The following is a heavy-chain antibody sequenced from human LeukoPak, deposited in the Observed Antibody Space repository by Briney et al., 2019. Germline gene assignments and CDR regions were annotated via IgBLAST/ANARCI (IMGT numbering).Heavy chain of an antibody. V-gene: IGHV3-30*18. CDR3: AKPRDIDSWAFDV. CDR1: EFTFNNHD. Sequence: PGRSLRLSCAASEFTFNNHDMHWVRRAPGKGLEWVAAISYDGRNKYYADSVKGRFTISRDNSKHTLNLQMNSLRTEDTAVFYCAKPRDIDSWAFDVWGQGTMVTVSS. CDR2: ISYDGRNK. D-gene: IGHD2-15*01. J-gene: IGHJ3*01.